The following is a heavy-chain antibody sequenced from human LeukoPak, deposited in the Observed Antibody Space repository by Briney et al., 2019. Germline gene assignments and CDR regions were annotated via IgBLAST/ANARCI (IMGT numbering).Heavy chain of an antibody. J-gene: IGHJ4*02. CDR3: AKDFYYDSSGGAFDY. Sequence: GGSLRLSCAASGFTFDDYAMHWVRQAPGKGLEWVSGISWNSGSIGYADSVKGRFTISRDNAKNSLYLQMNSLRAEDMALYYCAKDFYYDSSGGAFDYWGQGTPVTVSS. CDR2: ISWNSGSI. V-gene: IGHV3-9*03. CDR1: GFTFDDYA. D-gene: IGHD3-22*01.